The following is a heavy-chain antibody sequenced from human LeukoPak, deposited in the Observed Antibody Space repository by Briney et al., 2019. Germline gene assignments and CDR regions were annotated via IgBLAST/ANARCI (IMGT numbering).Heavy chain of an antibody. J-gene: IGHJ5*02. Sequence: SETLSLTCTVSGRSISSYYWSWIRQPPGKGLEWIGYIYYSGSTNYNPSLKSRVTISVDTSKNQFSLKLSSVTAADTAVYYCARDVSRGDMRFDPWGQGTLVTVSS. CDR1: GRSISSYY. CDR2: IYYSGST. CDR3: ARDVSRGDMRFDP. D-gene: IGHD3-16*01. V-gene: IGHV4-59*01.